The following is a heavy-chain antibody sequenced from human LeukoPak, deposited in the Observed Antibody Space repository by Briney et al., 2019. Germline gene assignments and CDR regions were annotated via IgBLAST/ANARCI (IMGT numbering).Heavy chain of an antibody. Sequence: GASVKVSCKASGYTFTSYDINWVRQATGQGLEWMGIINPSGGSTSYAQKFQGRVTMTRDTSTSTVYMELSSLRSEDTAVYYCARDLSIAARRYGMDVWGQGTTVTVSS. CDR2: INPSGGST. V-gene: IGHV1-46*01. CDR1: GYTFTSYD. CDR3: ARDLSIAARRYGMDV. D-gene: IGHD6-6*01. J-gene: IGHJ6*02.